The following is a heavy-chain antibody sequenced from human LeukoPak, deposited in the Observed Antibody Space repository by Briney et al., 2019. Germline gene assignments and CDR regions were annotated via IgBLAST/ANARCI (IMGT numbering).Heavy chain of an antibody. CDR3: AREGVFTIFGVVIPNWFDP. D-gene: IGHD3-3*01. V-gene: IGHV1-2*02. CDR1: GYTFTGYY. J-gene: IGHJ5*02. Sequence: ASVKVSCKASGYTFTGYYMHWVRQAPGQGLEWMGWINPNSGGTNYAQKFQGRVTMTRDTSISTAYMELSRQRSDDTAVYYCAREGVFTIFGVVIPNWFDPWGQGTLVTVSS. CDR2: INPNSGGT.